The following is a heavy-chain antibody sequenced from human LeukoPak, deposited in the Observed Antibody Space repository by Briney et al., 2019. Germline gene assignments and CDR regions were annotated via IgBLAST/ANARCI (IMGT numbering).Heavy chain of an antibody. Sequence: PGGSLRLSCVGSGFTFGGYWMHWVRQVPGEGLVWVARINGDGTSTTYADFVKGRFTISRDNSRNKTYLLMNSLRAEDMGVYYCVRDRRSPDFWGQGTLVTVSS. CDR3: VRDRRSPDF. V-gene: IGHV3-74*03. CDR2: INGDGTST. J-gene: IGHJ4*02. CDR1: GFTFGGYW.